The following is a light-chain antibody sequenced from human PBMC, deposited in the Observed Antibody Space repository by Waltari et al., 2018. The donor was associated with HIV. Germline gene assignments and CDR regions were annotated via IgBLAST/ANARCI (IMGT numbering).Light chain of an antibody. CDR3: CSYAGSSTYVV. V-gene: IGLV2-23*02. CDR1: SSDLGGYNS. J-gene: IGLJ2*01. Sequence: QSALTQPASVSGSPGQSITISCTGTSSDLGGYNSFSSYQQHPGKAPKLMIYDVSKRPSGVSNRFSGSKSGNTASLTISGLQAEDEADYYCCSYAGSSTYVVFGGGTKLTVL. CDR2: DVS.